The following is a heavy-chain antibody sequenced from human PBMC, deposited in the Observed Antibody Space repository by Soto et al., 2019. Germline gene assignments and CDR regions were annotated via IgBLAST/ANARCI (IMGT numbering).Heavy chain of an antibody. Sequence: GGSLRLSCAASGFTFSSYGMHWVRQAPGKGLEWVAVISYDGSNKYYADSVKGRFTISRDNSKNTLYLQMNSLRAEDTAVYYCAKDLYGGIYYGMDVWGQGTTVTVSS. J-gene: IGHJ6*02. D-gene: IGHD4-17*01. V-gene: IGHV3-30*18. CDR2: ISYDGSNK. CDR3: AKDLYGGIYYGMDV. CDR1: GFTFSSYG.